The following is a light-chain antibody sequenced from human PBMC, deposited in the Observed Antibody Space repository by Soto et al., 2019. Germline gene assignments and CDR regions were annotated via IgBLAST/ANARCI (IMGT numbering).Light chain of an antibody. J-gene: IGKJ1*01. V-gene: IGKV1-5*01. CDR2: DAS. Sequence: GDRVTITCRASQSISSWLAWYQQKPGKAPKLLIYDASSLESGVPSRFSGSGSGTDFTLTISRLEPEDFALYYCQQYGSLSWTFGQGTKVDIK. CDR1: QSISSW. CDR3: QQYGSLSWT.